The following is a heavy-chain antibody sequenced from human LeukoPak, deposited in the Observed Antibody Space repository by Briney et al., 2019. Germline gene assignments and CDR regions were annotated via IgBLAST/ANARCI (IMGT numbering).Heavy chain of an antibody. J-gene: IGHJ3*02. CDR2: FCSGGST. CDR3: ARANGSDAFDI. Sequence: GGSLRLSCAASGFAVSDTYITWVRQAPEKGLEWVSIFCSGGSTYYADFVKGRFFISRHSSKNTVDLQMNSLRPEDTAVYYCARANGSDAFDIWGQGTMVTVSS. CDR1: GFAVSDTY. V-gene: IGHV3-53*04. D-gene: IGHD6-25*01.